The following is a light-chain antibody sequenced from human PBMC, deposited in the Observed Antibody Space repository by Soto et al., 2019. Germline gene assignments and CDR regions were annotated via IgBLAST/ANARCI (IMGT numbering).Light chain of an antibody. CDR1: ESVSRY. J-gene: IGKJ1*01. V-gene: IGKV3-11*01. CDR3: QQGSNWPPRT. CDR2: DVS. Sequence: EVVLTQSPATLSLSPGESATLSCRASESVSRYLAWYQQRPGQAPRLLMYDVSNRATGIPARFSGSGSGTDFPLTISSLEPEDFAIYYCQQGSNWPPRTFGQGTKVEIK.